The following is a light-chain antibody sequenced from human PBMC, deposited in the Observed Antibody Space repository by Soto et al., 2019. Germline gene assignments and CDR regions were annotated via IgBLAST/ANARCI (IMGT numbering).Light chain of an antibody. CDR3: QQYESTPPT. Sequence: DIVMTQSPDSLAVSLGERATINCKSSQSVLYSSNNKNYLAWYQQRPGQPPKLLIYWASTRESGVPDRFSGSGSGTDFTLTITSLQAEDVAFYYCQQYESTPPTFCQGTKLEIK. J-gene: IGKJ2*01. V-gene: IGKV4-1*01. CDR2: WAS. CDR1: QSVLYSSNNKNY.